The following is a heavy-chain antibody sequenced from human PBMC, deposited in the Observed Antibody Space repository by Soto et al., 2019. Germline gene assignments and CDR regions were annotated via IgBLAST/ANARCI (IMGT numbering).Heavy chain of an antibody. V-gene: IGHV1-3*01. CDR2: INVGNGIA. D-gene: IGHD2-8*01. CDR3: AVLCYPPHEDFDI. CDR1: GYTFTSHD. Sequence: QVQLVQSGAEVKKPGASVKLSCKASGYTFTSHDIHWVRQAPGQRPERMGWINVGNGIAKYPQRFQGRVTITRDISATTAYLDLSSLTSVDTPVYSCAVLCYPPHEDFDIWGQGTVVTVSS. J-gene: IGHJ3*02.